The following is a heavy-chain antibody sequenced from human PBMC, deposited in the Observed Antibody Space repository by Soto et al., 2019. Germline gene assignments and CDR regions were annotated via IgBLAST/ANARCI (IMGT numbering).Heavy chain of an antibody. CDR1: GFSLSTSRVG. CDR3: AHGDYGGNSFNWFDP. V-gene: IGHV2-5*02. J-gene: IGHJ5*02. Sequence: QITLKESGPTLVKPTQTLTLTCTFSGFSLSTSRVGVGWIRQPPGKALEWLALIYWDDDKRYRPSLKSRLTITEDTSKNQVVLTMTNMDPVDTATYYCAHGDYGGNSFNWFDPWGQGTLVTVSS. CDR2: IYWDDDK. D-gene: IGHD4-17*01.